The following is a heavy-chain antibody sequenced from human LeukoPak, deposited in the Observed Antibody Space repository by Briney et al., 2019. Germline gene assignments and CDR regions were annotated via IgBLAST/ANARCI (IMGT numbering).Heavy chain of an antibody. J-gene: IGHJ5*02. D-gene: IGHD6-19*01. CDR1: GGSISSYY. CDR2: IYYSGST. CDR3: ARVGSGWYENWFDP. Sequence: SETLSLTCTVSGGSISSYYWSWIRQPPGKGLEWIGYIYYSGSTNYNPSLKSRDTISVDTSKNQFSLKLSSVTAADTAVYYCARVGSGWYENWFDPWGQGTLVTVSS. V-gene: IGHV4-59*01.